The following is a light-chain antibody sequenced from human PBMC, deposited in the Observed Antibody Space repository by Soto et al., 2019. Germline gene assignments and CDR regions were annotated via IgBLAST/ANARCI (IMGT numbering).Light chain of an antibody. J-gene: IGKJ1*01. Sequence: DIQMTQSPSTLSASVGDRVTITCRASQNIDTWLAWYQQKPGKAPKFLIYAVSHLEGGVPSRFSGSGSGTEFTLAISSLKTDDFATYYCQHKGTFGPGTRVEI. V-gene: IGKV1-5*01. CDR2: AVS. CDR1: QNIDTW. CDR3: QHKGT.